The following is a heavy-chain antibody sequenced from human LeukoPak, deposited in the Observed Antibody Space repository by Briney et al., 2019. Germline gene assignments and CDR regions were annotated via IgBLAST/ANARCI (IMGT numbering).Heavy chain of an antibody. CDR2: IYTSGST. Sequence: PSETLSLTCTVSGGSISSYYWSWLRQPAGKGLEWLGRIYTSGSTNYNPSLKSRVTMSVDASKNQFSLKLSSVTAADTAVYYCARERSSGWYGYYFDYWGQGTLVTVSS. D-gene: IGHD6-19*01. J-gene: IGHJ4*02. CDR3: ARERSSGWYGYYFDY. CDR1: GGSISSYY. V-gene: IGHV4-4*07.